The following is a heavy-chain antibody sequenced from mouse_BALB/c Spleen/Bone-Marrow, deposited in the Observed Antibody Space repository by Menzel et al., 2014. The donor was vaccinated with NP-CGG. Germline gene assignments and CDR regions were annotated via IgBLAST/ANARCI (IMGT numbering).Heavy chain of an antibody. CDR2: INPSNGGT. CDR3: TRSTMITYFDY. D-gene: IGHD2-4*01. J-gene: IGHJ2*01. V-gene: IGHV1S81*02. Sequence: QVQLQQPGAELVKPGASVNLSCKASGYTFTSYYMYWVKQRPGQGLEWIGEINPSNGGTNFNEKFKSKATLTVDKSSSTAYMQLSSLTSEDSAVYYCTRSTMITYFDYWGQGTTLTVSS. CDR1: GYTFTSYY.